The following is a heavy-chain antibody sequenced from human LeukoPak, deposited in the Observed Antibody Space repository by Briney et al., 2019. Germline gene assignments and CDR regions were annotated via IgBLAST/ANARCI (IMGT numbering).Heavy chain of an antibody. J-gene: IGHJ6*02. Sequence: AGGSLRLSCAASGFTFSGYSMNWVRQAPGKGLEWVSSISSRSSYIYYADSGKGRFTISRDNAKNSLYLQMNSLRAEDTAVYYCARVRCSGGSCYPYYYYGMDVWAKGPRSPSP. D-gene: IGHD2-15*01. CDR3: ARVRCSGGSCYPYYYYGMDV. CDR2: ISSRSSYI. CDR1: GFTFSGYS. V-gene: IGHV3-21*01.